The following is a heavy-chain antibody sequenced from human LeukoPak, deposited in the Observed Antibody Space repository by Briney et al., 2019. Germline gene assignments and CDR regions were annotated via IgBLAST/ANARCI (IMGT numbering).Heavy chain of an antibody. CDR2: ISSNGGST. CDR1: GFTFSSYA. CDR3: ARDGGSPDYYDSSGYCDY. D-gene: IGHD3-22*01. V-gene: IGHV3-64*01. J-gene: IGHJ4*02. Sequence: PGGSLRLSCAASGFTFSSYAMHWVRQAPGKGLEYGSAISSNGGSTYYANSVKGRFTISRDNSKNTLYLQMGSLRAEDMAVYYCARDGGSPDYYDSSGYCDYWGQGTLVTVSS.